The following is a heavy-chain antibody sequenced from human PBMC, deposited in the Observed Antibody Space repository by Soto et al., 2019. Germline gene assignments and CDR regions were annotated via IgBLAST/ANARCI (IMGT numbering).Heavy chain of an antibody. Sequence: QVQLVESVGGLVRPGGSLRLSCAASGFTFSTFYMNWVRQAPGKGLEWVSFLSSESTFISYADSVKGRFTISRDNSKKSLFLQMDSLRVADTAVYYCARVRSGTYNAFDLWGQGTVVTVSS. CDR3: ARVRSGTYNAFDL. V-gene: IGHV3-11*06. CDR1: GFTFSTFY. CDR2: LSSESTFI. D-gene: IGHD1-26*01. J-gene: IGHJ3*01.